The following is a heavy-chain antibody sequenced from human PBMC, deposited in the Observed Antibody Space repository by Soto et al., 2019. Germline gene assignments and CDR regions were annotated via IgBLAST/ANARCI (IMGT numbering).Heavy chain of an antibody. CDR1: GGTFSSYA. J-gene: IGHJ6*02. D-gene: IGHD3-3*01. CDR2: IIPIFGTA. CDR3: ARDRGRITIFGVAPYYYYYYGMDV. V-gene: IGHV1-69*13. Sequence: SVKVSCKASGGTFSSYAISWVRQAPGQGXEWMGGIIPIFGTANYAQKFQGRVTITADESTSTAYMELSSLRSEDTAVYYCARDRGRITIFGVAPYYYYYYGMDVWGQGTTVTVSS.